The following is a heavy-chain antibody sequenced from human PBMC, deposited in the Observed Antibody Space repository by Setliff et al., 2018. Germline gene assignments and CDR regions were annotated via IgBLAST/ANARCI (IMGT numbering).Heavy chain of an antibody. D-gene: IGHD3-10*01. CDR3: ARVSYYGSFSYNYYMDV. CDR1: GGSIRSYY. V-gene: IGHV4-59*01. CDR2: IYYSGTA. J-gene: IGHJ6*03. Sequence: SETLSLTCTVSGGSIRSYYWDWIRQPPGKGLEWIGYIYYSGTANYSPSLRSRLTISVDTSNNQFSLNLYSVTAADTAVYYCARVSYYGSFSYNYYMDVWGKGTTVTVSS.